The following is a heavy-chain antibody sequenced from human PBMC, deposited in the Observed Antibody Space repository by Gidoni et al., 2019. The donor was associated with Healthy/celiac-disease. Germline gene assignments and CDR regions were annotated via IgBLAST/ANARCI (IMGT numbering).Heavy chain of an antibody. Sequence: AHLAQSGAEGKEAGASVTGSCQASDYTFTSYYMQWVLQAPGQGRDGMGIIHPSGCSTSYAQKFQGRVNMTRDTSTGTFYMELSSLRSEDTAADSCAREWRYNWNDRRFSAFDIWGQGTMVTVSS. CDR3: AREWRYNWNDRRFSAFDI. J-gene: IGHJ3*02. D-gene: IGHD1-1*01. CDR2: IHPSGCST. CDR1: DYTFTSYY. V-gene: IGHV1-46*01.